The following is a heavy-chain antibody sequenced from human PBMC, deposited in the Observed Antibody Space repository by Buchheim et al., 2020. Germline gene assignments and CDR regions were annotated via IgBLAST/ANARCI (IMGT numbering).Heavy chain of an antibody. J-gene: IGHJ4*02. CDR3: ARTFPFDY. D-gene: IGHD3-3*02. CDR2: VNAGKGNT. CDR1: GYSFISFA. Sequence: QVQLVQSGAEVRKPGASVKISCKASGYSFISFAIHWVRQAPGQGLEWMGWVNAGKGNTGYSQNFQGRVSITADKTARTASMELKSLTSEDTAVYYCARTFPFDYWGQGTL. V-gene: IGHV1-3*01.